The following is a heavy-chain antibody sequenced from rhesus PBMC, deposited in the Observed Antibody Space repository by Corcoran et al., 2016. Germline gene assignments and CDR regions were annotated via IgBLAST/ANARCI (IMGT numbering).Heavy chain of an antibody. D-gene: IGHD3-16*01. Sequence: QVQLQESGPGLVKPSETLSLTCAVSGGSISGYYYWSWIRQPPGTWLDWIGSIYGSGGSNYLTPSLKGRVTLSGDTSKNQFSMKVSSVTAADTAVYYCASALYDYSGSSPYYFDYWGQGVLVTVSS. CDR3: ASALYDYSGSSPYYFDY. CDR1: GGSISGYYY. CDR2: IYGSGGSN. V-gene: IGHV4S14*01. J-gene: IGHJ4*01.